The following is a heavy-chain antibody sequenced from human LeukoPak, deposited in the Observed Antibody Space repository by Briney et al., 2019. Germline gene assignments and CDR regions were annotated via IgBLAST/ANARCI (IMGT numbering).Heavy chain of an antibody. V-gene: IGHV3-64D*06. CDR3: VKAGNYDILTGYYNVPPFDN. CDR1: GFTFSSYA. Sequence: PGGSLRFSCSASGFTFSSYAMHWVRQAPGKGLEYVSAISSNGGSTYYADSVKGRFTISRDNSKNTLYLQMSSLRAEDTAVYYCVKAGNYDILTGYYNVPPFDNWGQGTLVTVSS. J-gene: IGHJ4*03. CDR2: ISSNGGST. D-gene: IGHD3-9*01.